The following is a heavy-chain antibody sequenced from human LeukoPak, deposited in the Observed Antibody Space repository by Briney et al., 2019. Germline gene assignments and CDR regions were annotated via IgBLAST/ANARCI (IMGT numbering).Heavy chain of an antibody. Sequence: ASVKVSCKASGYTFTSYDINWVRQATGQGLEWMGRMNPNSGNTGYAQKFQGRVTMTRNTSISTAYMELSSLRSEDTAVYYCARSFSGSYYYYYGMDVWGQGTTVTVSS. CDR3: ARSFSGSYYYYYGMDV. V-gene: IGHV1-8*01. J-gene: IGHJ6*02. D-gene: IGHD1-26*01. CDR2: MNPNSGNT. CDR1: GYTFTSYD.